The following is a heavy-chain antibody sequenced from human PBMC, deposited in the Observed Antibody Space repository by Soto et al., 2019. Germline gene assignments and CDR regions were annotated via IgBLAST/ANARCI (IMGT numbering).Heavy chain of an antibody. V-gene: IGHV4-31*03. CDR3: ARTGHCVSTGCYGEFDS. Sequence: QVHLQESGPGLVKPSQTLSLTCTVSGGSISNGAYYWSWIRQHPGKGLEWIGYIYYSGSTYYNPYLKSRLTISVDTSKNQSPLELMSVTAAETAVYYCARTGHCVSTGCYGEFDSWGQGALVSVSS. J-gene: IGHJ4*02. CDR1: GGSISNGAYY. D-gene: IGHD2-2*01. CDR2: IYYSGST.